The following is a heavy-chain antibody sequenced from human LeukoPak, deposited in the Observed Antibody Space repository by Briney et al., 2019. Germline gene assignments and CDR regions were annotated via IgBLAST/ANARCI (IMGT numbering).Heavy chain of an antibody. CDR1: GFTFGSYA. J-gene: IGHJ4*02. D-gene: IGHD2-15*01. Sequence: GGSLRLSCAASGFTFGSYAMYWVRQAPAKGLEWVSGIFGSGGSAHYADSVKGRFTISRDNSKNTVYLQMDSLRAEDTAIYYCAKTTTGYSSGRYPAWPIDYWGQGTLVTVSS. CDR3: AKTTTGYSSGRYPAWPIDY. CDR2: IFGSGGSA. V-gene: IGHV3-23*01.